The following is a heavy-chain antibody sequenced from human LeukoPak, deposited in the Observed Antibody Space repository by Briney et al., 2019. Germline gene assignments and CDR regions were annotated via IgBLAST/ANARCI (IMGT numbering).Heavy chain of an antibody. CDR2: INSDGSSI. CDR1: GFTFSSHW. J-gene: IGHJ6*02. Sequence: GGSLRLSCAASGFTFSSHWMHWVRQAPGKGLVWVSRINSDGSSISYADSVKGRFTISRDNAKNTLYLQMDSLRAEDTAVYYCARRLVVAATPYYYYGMDVWGQGTTVTVSS. D-gene: IGHD2-15*01. V-gene: IGHV3-74*01. CDR3: ARRLVVAATPYYYYGMDV.